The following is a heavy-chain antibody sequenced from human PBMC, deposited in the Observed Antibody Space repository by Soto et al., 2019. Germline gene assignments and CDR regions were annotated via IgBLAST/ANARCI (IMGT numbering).Heavy chain of an antibody. CDR2: ISGSGGST. V-gene: IGHV3-23*01. CDR1: GFTFSSYA. J-gene: IGHJ3*02. CDR3: AKDHYGSGKAHYAFDI. Sequence: GGSLRLSCAASGFTFSSYAMSWVRQAPGKGLEWVSAISGSGGSTYYADSVKGRFTISRDNSKNTLYLQMNSLRAEDTAVYYCAKDHYGSGKAHYAFDIWGQGTMVTVS. D-gene: IGHD3-10*01.